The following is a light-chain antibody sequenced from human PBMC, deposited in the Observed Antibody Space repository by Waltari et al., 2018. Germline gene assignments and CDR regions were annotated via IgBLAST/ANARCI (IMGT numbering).Light chain of an antibody. CDR2: NNF. CDR1: NSNIGRNT. Sequence: QSVLTQPPSASGTPRQRVTISCSGSNSNIGRNTVNWSQQFPGAAPTLLVYNNFQRPSGVPDRFSGSKSGTSASLAILGVRPEDEADYYCATWDDSLNGPVFGGGTKLTVL. J-gene: IGLJ2*01. V-gene: IGLV1-44*01. CDR3: ATWDDSLNGPV.